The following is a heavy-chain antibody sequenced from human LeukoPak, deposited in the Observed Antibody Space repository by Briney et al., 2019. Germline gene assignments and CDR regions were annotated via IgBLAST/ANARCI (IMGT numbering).Heavy chain of an antibody. J-gene: IGHJ4*02. CDR1: GFTFSSYS. Sequence: GGSLRLSCAASGFTFSSYSMNWVRQAPGKGLEWVSSISSSSSYIYYADSVKGRFTISRDNSKNTVYLQMNSLRAEDTAVYYCAKDWAGCSSTRCYDTGTHYWGQGTLVTVSS. D-gene: IGHD2-2*01. CDR3: AKDWAGCSSTRCYDTGTHY. V-gene: IGHV3-21*01. CDR2: ISSSSSYI.